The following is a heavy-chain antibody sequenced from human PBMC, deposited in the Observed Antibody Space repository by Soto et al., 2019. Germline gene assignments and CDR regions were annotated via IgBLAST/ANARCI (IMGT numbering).Heavy chain of an antibody. CDR1: GFTFSSCA. D-gene: IGHD4-17*01. Sequence: QVQLVESGGGVVQPGRSLRLSCAASGFTFSSCAMHWVRQAPGKGLEWVAVISYDGSNKYYADSVKGRFTISRDNSKNTLYLEMNRLRAEETAIYYCAKDVLYAPDDYDGGYFEYWGQGTLVTVSS. V-gene: IGHV3-30*18. CDR2: ISYDGSNK. J-gene: IGHJ4*02. CDR3: AKDVLYAPDDYDGGYFEY.